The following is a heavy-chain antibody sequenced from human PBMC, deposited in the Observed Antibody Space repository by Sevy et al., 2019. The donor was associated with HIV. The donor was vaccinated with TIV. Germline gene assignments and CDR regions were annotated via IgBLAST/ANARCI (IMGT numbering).Heavy chain of an antibody. CDR3: ARDGGYSIKWYPLY. CDR2: ISYEGTET. V-gene: IGHV3-30-3*01. CDR1: GFAFSSHA. Sequence: GGSLRLSCAASGFAFSSHAMHWVRQAPGKGLEWVAVISYEGTETFYAASVEGRFTISRDNSKKKSSLQINSLRPEDTAVYYCARDGGYSIKWYPLYWGHGTLVTVSS. D-gene: IGHD6-13*01. J-gene: IGHJ4*01.